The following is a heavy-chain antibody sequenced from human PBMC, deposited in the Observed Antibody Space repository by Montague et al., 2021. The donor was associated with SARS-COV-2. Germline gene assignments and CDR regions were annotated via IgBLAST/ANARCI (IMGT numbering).Heavy chain of an antibody. CDR3: ARGRVEVTMIVVVMAGASYYMDV. CDR2: INHSGST. Sequence: SETLSLTCAVYGESFSGFFWSWIRQPPGKGLEWIGEINHSGSTNYNPSLKNRVTISVDTSKNQFSLKLSSVTAADTAVYYCARGRVEVTMIVVVMAGASYYMDVWGKGTTVTVSS. D-gene: IGHD3-22*01. V-gene: IGHV4-34*01. J-gene: IGHJ6*03. CDR1: GESFSGFF.